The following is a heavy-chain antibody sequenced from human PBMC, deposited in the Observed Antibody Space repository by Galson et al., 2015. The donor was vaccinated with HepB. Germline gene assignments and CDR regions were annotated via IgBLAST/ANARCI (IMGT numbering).Heavy chain of an antibody. V-gene: IGHV4-34*01. J-gene: IGHJ6*02. D-gene: IGHD6-6*01. CDR1: GGSFSGYY. CDR3: ARLGQLVRGYYYYGMDV. Sequence: SETLSLTCAVYGGSFSGYYWSWIRQPPGKGLEWIGEINHSGSTNYNPSLKSRVTISVDTSKNQFSLKLSSVTAADTAVYYCARLGQLVRGYYYYGMDVWGQGTTVTVSS. CDR2: INHSGST.